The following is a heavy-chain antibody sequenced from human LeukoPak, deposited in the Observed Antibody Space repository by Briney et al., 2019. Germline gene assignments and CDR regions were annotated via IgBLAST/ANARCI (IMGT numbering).Heavy chain of an antibody. Sequence: GASVKVSCKASGYTFTSYDINWVRQATGQGLEWMGWMNPNSGNTGYAQKFQGRVTITRNTSISTAYMELSSLRSEDTAVYYCAREEYQDDYYYYGMDVWGQGTTVTVSS. D-gene: IGHD2-2*01. CDR2: MNPNSGNT. V-gene: IGHV1-8*03. CDR3: AREEYQDDYYYYGMDV. J-gene: IGHJ6*02. CDR1: GYTFTSYD.